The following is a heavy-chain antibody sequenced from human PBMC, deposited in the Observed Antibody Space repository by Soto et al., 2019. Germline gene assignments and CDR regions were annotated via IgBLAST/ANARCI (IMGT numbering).Heavy chain of an antibody. CDR3: ASARHIGP. V-gene: IGHV3-7*01. Sequence: EVQLVESGGGLVQPGGSLRLSCAASGYTFSSYWMSWVRQAPGKGLEWVANIKQDGSEKNYVDSVKGRFTISRDNAKNSLYLQMNSLRADDTAVYYCASARHIGPWGQGTLVTVSS. CDR2: IKQDGSEK. CDR1: GYTFSSYW. J-gene: IGHJ5*02. D-gene: IGHD2-21*01.